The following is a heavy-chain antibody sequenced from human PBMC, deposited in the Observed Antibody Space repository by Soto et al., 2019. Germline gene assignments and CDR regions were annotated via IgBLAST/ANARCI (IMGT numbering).Heavy chain of an antibody. D-gene: IGHD6-6*01. V-gene: IGHV1-69*04. J-gene: IGHJ4*02. CDR1: GGTFSSYT. Sequence: ASGKVSCKASGGTFSSYTISWVRQAPGQGLEWMGRIIPILGIANYAQKFQGRVTITADKSTSTAYMELSSLRSEDTAVYYCARDARKSSSSDYWGQGTLVTVSS. CDR2: IIPILGIA. CDR3: ARDARKSSSSDY.